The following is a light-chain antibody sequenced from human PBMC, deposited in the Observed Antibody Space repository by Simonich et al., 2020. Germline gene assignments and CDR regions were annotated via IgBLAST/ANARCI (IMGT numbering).Light chain of an antibody. CDR3: VLYMGSGIWV. CDR2: STS. Sequence: QTVVTQEPSFSVSPGGTVTLTCGLSSGSVSTSYYPSWYQQTPGQAPRPLIYSTSPRSSGVPDRFSGSILGNKAALTITGAQADDESDYYCVLYMGSGIWVFGGGTKLTVL. CDR1: SGSVSTSYY. V-gene: IGLV8-61*01. J-gene: IGLJ3*02.